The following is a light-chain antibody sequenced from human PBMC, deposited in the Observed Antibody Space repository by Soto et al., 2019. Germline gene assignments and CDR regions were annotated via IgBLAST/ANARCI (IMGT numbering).Light chain of an antibody. CDR3: SSYAGSSNLRV. CDR2: EVS. V-gene: IGLV2-8*01. J-gene: IGLJ1*01. CDR1: SSDVGGYNY. Sequence: QSVLTQPPSASGSPGQSVTISCTGTSSDVGGYNYVSWYQQHPDKAPKLLIYEVSKRPSGVPDRFSGSKSGNTASLTVSGPQAEDEADYYCSSYAGSSNLRVFGTGTKVT.